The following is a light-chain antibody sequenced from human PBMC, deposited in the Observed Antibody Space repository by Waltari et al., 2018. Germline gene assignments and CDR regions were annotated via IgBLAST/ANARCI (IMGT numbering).Light chain of an antibody. Sequence: QSALTQPRSVSGSPGQSVTISCTGTSSDVGTYDRVSWYQQSPGKAPKLMIYDVSKRPSVVPSRFSGSKSGNTASLTISLLQAEDEADYYCCSYAGAYTYVFGTGTKVTVL. J-gene: IGLJ1*01. CDR2: DVS. V-gene: IGLV2-11*01. CDR1: SSDVGTYDR. CDR3: CSYAGAYTYV.